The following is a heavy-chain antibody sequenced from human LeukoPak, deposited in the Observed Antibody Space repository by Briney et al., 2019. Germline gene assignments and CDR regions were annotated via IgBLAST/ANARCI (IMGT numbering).Heavy chain of an antibody. D-gene: IGHD3-22*01. V-gene: IGHV3-23*01. CDR2: ISGSGGST. Sequence: GGSLRLPCAASGFTFSSYAMSWVRQAPGKGLEWVSAISGSGGSTYYADSVKGRFTISRDNSKNTLYLQMNSLRAKDTAVYYCAKDEYYYDSSGYPRAFDIWGQGTMVTVSS. CDR3: AKDEYYYDSSGYPRAFDI. CDR1: GFTFSSYA. J-gene: IGHJ3*02.